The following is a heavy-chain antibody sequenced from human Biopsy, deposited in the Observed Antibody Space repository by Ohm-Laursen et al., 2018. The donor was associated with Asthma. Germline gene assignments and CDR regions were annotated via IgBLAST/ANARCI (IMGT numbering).Heavy chain of an antibody. Sequence: TLSLTCTVSGGSINIGDYYWSWIRQHPVKGLEWIGHIYYSGSTYYNPSLKSRVSISLDTSKNQFSLSLTSVTAADTAVYYCARTTYGHDGFDPWGQGTRVTVSS. J-gene: IGHJ5*02. V-gene: IGHV4-31*03. CDR2: IYYSGST. D-gene: IGHD4-17*01. CDR1: GGSINIGDYY. CDR3: ARTTYGHDGFDP.